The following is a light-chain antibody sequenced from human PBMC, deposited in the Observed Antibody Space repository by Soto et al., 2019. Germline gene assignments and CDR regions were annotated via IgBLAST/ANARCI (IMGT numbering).Light chain of an antibody. J-gene: IGKJ2*01. CDR3: QRYYSYPPG. V-gene: IGKV1-8*01. CDR2: AAS. CDR1: QGISSY. Sequence: AIRMTQSPSSLSASTGDRVTITCRASQGISSYLAWYQQKPGKAPKLLIYAASTLQSGVPSRFSGSGSGTDFTLTISCLQSEDFATYYCQRYYSYPPGFGQGTKLEIK.